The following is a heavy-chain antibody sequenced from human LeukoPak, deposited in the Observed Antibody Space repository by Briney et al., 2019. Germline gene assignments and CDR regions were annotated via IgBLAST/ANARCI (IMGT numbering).Heavy chain of an antibody. CDR2: FDPEDGET. CDR1: GYTLTELS. J-gene: IGHJ4*02. Sequence: ASVKVSCKVSGYTLTELSMHWVRQAPGKGLEWMGGFDPEDGETIYAQKFQGRVTMTEGTSTDTAYMELSSLRSEDTAVYYCARDYYDSSGYVFDYWGQGTLVTVSS. D-gene: IGHD3-22*01. V-gene: IGHV1-24*01. CDR3: ARDYYDSSGYVFDY.